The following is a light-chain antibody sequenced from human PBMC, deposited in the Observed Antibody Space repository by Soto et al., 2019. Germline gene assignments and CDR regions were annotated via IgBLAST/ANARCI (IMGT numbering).Light chain of an antibody. CDR3: SSYTSISTVV. Sequence: QSALTQPASVSGSPGQSITISCTGTSSDVGGYKYVSWYQQHPGKAPKLMIYEVTNRPSGVSNRFSGSKSGNTASLTISGLQAEDEADYHCSSYTSISTVVFGGGTKLTVL. CDR1: SSDVGGYKY. V-gene: IGLV2-14*01. CDR2: EVT. J-gene: IGLJ2*01.